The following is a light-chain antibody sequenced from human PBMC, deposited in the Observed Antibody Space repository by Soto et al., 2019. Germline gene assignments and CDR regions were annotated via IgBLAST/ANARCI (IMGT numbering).Light chain of an antibody. CDR2: SAS. CDR3: LQDYTYPYT. V-gene: IGKV1-6*01. J-gene: IGKJ5*01. CDR1: HDIRND. Sequence: AIRMTQSPSSLSASVGDRVTITCRASHDIRNDLAWYQQRPGKAPKLLIYSASSLQSGVSSRFSGSGSGTDFTLTISSLQPEDFAAYYCLQDYTYPYTFGQGTRLEIK.